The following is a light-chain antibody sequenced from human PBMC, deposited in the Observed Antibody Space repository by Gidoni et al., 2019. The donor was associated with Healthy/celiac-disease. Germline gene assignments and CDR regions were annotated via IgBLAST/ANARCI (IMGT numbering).Light chain of an antibody. V-gene: IGKV1-39*01. Sequence: IQMPQSPSSLSASVEDRVTITCRASQSISSYLNWYQQKPGKAPKLLIYAASSLQIGVPSRFSGSGSGTDFTLTISSLQPEDFATYYCQQSYSTPRVTFGPGTKVDIK. CDR1: QSISSY. J-gene: IGKJ3*01. CDR3: QQSYSTPRVT. CDR2: AAS.